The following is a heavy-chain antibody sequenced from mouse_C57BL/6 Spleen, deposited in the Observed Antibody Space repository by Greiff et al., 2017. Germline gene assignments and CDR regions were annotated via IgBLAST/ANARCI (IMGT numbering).Heavy chain of an antibody. J-gene: IGHJ1*03. CDR2: IHPNSGST. CDR3: ARTVTTVVARYFDV. Sequence: QVQLQQPGAELVKPGASVKLSCKASGYTFTSYWMHWVKQRPGQGLEWIGMIHPNSGSTNYNEKFKSKATLTVDKSSSTAYMQLSSLTSEDSAVYDWARTVTTVVARYFDVWGTGTTVTVSS. CDR1: GYTFTSYW. V-gene: IGHV1-64*01. D-gene: IGHD1-1*01.